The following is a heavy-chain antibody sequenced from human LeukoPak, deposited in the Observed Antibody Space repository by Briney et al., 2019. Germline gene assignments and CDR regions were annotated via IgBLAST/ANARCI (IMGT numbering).Heavy chain of an antibody. CDR2: ISAYNGNT. CDR1: GYTFTSYG. CDR3: ARRYGSGRFGWNDIFDY. D-gene: IGHD3-10*01. J-gene: IGHJ4*02. Sequence: ASVKVSCKSSGYTFTSYGISWVRQAPGQGLEWMGWISAYNGNTNYAQKLQGRVTMTTDTSTSTAYMELRSLRSDDTAVYYCARRYGSGRFGWNDIFDYWGQGTLVTVSS. V-gene: IGHV1-18*01.